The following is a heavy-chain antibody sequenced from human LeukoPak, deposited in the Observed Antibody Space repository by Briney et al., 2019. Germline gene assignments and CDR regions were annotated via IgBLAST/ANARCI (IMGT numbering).Heavy chain of an antibody. CDR3: ATDLEWKQFDH. V-gene: IGHV3-7*01. Sequence: GGSLRLSCAVSGFRFSNNWLSWVRQAPGRGLEWVANIKPDGSGQYYVDSVKGRFTISRDNAKNSLFLQMNSLRVDDTAVYYCATDLEWKQFDHWGQGTLITVSS. CDR2: IKPDGSGQ. J-gene: IGHJ4*02. D-gene: IGHD5-18*01. CDR1: GFRFSNNW.